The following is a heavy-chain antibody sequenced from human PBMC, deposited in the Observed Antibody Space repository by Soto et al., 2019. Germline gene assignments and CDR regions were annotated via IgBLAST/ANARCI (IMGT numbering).Heavy chain of an antibody. CDR3: ARDLRGLRYFDWLPDYYYYGMDV. D-gene: IGHD3-9*01. CDR2: ISAYNGNT. V-gene: IGHV1-18*01. CDR1: GYTFTSYG. J-gene: IGHJ6*02. Sequence: ASVKVSCKASGYTFTSYGISWVRQAPGQGLEWIGWISAYNGNTNYAQKLQGRVTMTTDTSTSTAYMELRSLRSDDTAVYYCARDLRGLRYFDWLPDYYYYGMDVWGQGTTVTVSS.